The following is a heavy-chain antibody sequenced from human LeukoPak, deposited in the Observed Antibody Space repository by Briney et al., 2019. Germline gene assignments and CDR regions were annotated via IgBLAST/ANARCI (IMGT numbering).Heavy chain of an antibody. CDR2: VSYDGSNK. V-gene: IGHV3-30*04. Sequence: QPGGSLRLSCAASGFTFSNYAMHWVRQAPGKGLEWVAGVSYDGSNKYYADSVKGRFSISRDNSKNTLYLQMNSLRAEDTAVYYCARGRFLDGDYVFDYWGQGTLVTVSS. CDR1: GFTFSNYA. CDR3: ARGRFLDGDYVFDY. J-gene: IGHJ4*02. D-gene: IGHD4-17*01.